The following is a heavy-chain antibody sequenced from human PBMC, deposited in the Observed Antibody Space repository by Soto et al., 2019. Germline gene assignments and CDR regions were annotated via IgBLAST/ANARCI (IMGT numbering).Heavy chain of an antibody. Sequence: QVQLVQSGAEVKKPGASVKVSCKASGYTFTGYYMHWVRQAPGQGLEWMGWINPNSGGTNYAQKFQGRVTMTRDTSISTAYMELSRLRSDDTAVYYCARTFGATSWYYYSYGMDVWGQGTTVTVSS. CDR1: GYTFTGYY. D-gene: IGHD1-26*01. CDR3: ARTFGATSWYYYSYGMDV. V-gene: IGHV1-2*02. J-gene: IGHJ6*02. CDR2: INPNSGGT.